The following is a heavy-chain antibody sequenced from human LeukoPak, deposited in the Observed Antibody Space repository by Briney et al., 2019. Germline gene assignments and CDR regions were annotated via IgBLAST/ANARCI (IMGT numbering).Heavy chain of an antibody. D-gene: IGHD3-22*01. CDR3: ARGYYYDRSDYYSDAFDI. CDR2: SGGT. V-gene: IGHV1-2*02. J-gene: IGHJ3*02. Sequence: SGGTHDARKFQGRVTMTRDTSISTVYMELSRLRSDDTAVYYCARGYYYDRSDYYSDAFDIWGQGTMVTVSS.